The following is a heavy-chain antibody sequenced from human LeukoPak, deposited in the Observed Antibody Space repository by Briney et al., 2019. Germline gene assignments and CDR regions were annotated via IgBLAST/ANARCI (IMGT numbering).Heavy chain of an antibody. Sequence: GGSLRLSCTASGFTFVDYAMTWVRQAPGKGLEWVGFIRSKTYGGTTEYAASVKGRFTISRDDSKSIACLQMNALKTEDTAVYYCTKNPRDGDCVGYYYYYMDVWGKGTTVTVSS. V-gene: IGHV3-49*04. J-gene: IGHJ6*03. CDR2: IRSKTYGGTT. CDR1: GFTFVDYA. CDR3: TKNPRDGDCVGYYYYYMDV. D-gene: IGHD2-21*02.